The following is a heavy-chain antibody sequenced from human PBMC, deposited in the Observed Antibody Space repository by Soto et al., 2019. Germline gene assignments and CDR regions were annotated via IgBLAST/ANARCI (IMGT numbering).Heavy chain of an antibody. CDR2: ITPFNGNT. CDR3: ARASERIAAAGPDAFDI. CDR1: GYTFTYRY. D-gene: IGHD6-13*01. Sequence: SVKVSCKASGYTFTYRYLHWVRQAPGQALEWMGWITPFNGNTNYAQKFQDRVTITRDRSMSTAYMELSSLRSEDTAMYYCARASERIAAAGPDAFDIWGQGTMVTVSS. V-gene: IGHV1-45*02. J-gene: IGHJ3*02.